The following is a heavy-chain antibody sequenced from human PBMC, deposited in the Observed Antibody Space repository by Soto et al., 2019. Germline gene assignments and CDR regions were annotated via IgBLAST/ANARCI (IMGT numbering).Heavy chain of an antibody. Sequence: EVQLVESGGGLVQPGGSLRLSCAASGFTFSSYEMNWVRQAPGKGLEGGSYISSSGSTIYYADSVKGRFTISRDNAKNSLYLQMNSLRAEDTAVYYCARDLVVLHYYDSSGSAFDIWGQGTMVTVSS. J-gene: IGHJ3*02. CDR2: ISSSGSTI. D-gene: IGHD3-22*01. CDR3: ARDLVVLHYYDSSGSAFDI. CDR1: GFTFSSYE. V-gene: IGHV3-48*03.